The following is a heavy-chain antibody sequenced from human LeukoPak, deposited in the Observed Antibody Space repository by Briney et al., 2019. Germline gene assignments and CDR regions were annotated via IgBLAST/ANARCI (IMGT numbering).Heavy chain of an antibody. CDR3: ARANYGDYPASDAFDI. J-gene: IGHJ3*02. V-gene: IGHV1-18*01. D-gene: IGHD4-17*01. Sequence: ASVKVSCKASGYTFTSYGISWVRQAPGQGLEWMGWISAYNGNTNYAQKLQGRVTMTTDTSTSTAYMELRSLRSDDTAVYYCARANYGDYPASDAFDIWGQGTMVIVSS. CDR1: GYTFTSYG. CDR2: ISAYNGNT.